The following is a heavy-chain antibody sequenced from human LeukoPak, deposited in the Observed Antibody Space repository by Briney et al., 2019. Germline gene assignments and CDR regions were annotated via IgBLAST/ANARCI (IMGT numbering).Heavy chain of an antibody. D-gene: IGHD3-3*01. CDR3: AREEIYDFWSGYYTGY. CDR2: FYTSGST. J-gene: IGHJ4*02. Sequence: SETLSLTCTVSGGFFSSYYWSWIRQPARKGLEWIGRFYTSGSTNYNPCVTSRVTMSVDTAKNQFSLKLSSVTAADTAVYYCAREEIYDFWSGYYTGYWGQGTLVTVSS. V-gene: IGHV4-4*07. CDR1: GGFFSSYY.